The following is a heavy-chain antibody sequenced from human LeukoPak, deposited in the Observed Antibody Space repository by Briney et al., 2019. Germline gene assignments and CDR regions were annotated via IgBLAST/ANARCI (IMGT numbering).Heavy chain of an antibody. CDR3: AKDVAAREEIFDY. Sequence: GGSLRLSCAASGFTFSSCAMGWVRQAPGKGLEWVPAISGSGGSTYYADSVKGRFTISRDNSKNTLYLQMNSLRAEDTAVYYCAKDVAAREEIFDYWGQGTLVTVSS. CDR2: ISGSGGST. V-gene: IGHV3-23*01. J-gene: IGHJ4*02. D-gene: IGHD6-6*01. CDR1: GFTFSSCA.